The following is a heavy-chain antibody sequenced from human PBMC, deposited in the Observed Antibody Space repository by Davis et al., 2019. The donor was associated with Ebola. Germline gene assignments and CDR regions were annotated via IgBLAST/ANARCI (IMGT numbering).Heavy chain of an antibody. J-gene: IGHJ6*02. CDR2: IKQDGSEK. V-gene: IGHV3-7*03. D-gene: IGHD6-19*01. Sequence: GESLKISCAASGFTFSSYWMSWVRQAPGKGLEWVANIKQDGSEKYYVDSVKGRFTISRDNAKNSLYLQMNSLRAEDTAVYYCARDPRVQWLAPDGMDVWGQGTTVTVS. CDR3: ARDPRVQWLAPDGMDV. CDR1: GFTFSSYW.